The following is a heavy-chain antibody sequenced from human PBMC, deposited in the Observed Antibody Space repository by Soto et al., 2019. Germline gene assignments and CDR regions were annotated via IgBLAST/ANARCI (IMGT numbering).Heavy chain of an antibody. CDR3: ARRTAGGSGWSYYYYGMDV. CDR2: INHSGST. CDR1: GGSFSGYY. V-gene: IGHV4-34*01. Sequence: SETLSLTCAVYGGSFSGYYWTWIRQPPGTGLEWIGEINHSGSTNYNPSLKSRVTISVDTSKNQFSLKLTSVTAADTAVYYCARRTAGGSGWSYYYYGMDVWGQGTTVTV. D-gene: IGHD6-19*01. J-gene: IGHJ6*02.